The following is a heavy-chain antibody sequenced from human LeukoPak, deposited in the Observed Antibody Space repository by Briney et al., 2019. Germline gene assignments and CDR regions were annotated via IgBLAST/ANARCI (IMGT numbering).Heavy chain of an antibody. V-gene: IGHV7-4-1*02. CDR2: INTNTGNP. Sequence: ASVKVSCKASGYTFTTYAMNWVRQAPGQGLEWMGWINTNTGNPTYAQGFTGRVVFSLDTSVSTAYLQISSLKAADTAVYYCARDKYEYSSSYFGEATFDYWGQGTLVTVSS. D-gene: IGHD6-6*01. J-gene: IGHJ4*02. CDR3: ARDKYEYSSSYFGEATFDY. CDR1: GYTFTTYA.